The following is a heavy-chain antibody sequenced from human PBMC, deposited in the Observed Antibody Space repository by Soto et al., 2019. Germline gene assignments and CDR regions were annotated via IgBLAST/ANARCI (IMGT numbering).Heavy chain of an antibody. CDR3: ARDKRDLRFLEWSYYFDY. Sequence: QVQLVESGGGVVQPGRSLRLSCAASGFTFSSCAMHWVRQAPGKGLEWVAVISYDGSNKYYADSVKGRFTVSRDNSKNTLYLQVNSLRAADTAVYYCARDKRDLRFLEWSYYFDYWGQGTLVTVSS. CDR1: GFTFSSCA. D-gene: IGHD3-3*01. J-gene: IGHJ4*02. V-gene: IGHV3-30-3*01. CDR2: ISYDGSNK.